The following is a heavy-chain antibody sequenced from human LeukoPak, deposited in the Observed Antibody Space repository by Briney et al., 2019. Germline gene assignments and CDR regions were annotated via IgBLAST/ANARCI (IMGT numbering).Heavy chain of an antibody. J-gene: IGHJ6*02. D-gene: IGHD3-10*01. V-gene: IGHV1-24*01. Sequence: ASAKVSCKVSGYTLTELSMHWVRQAPGKGLEWMGGFDPEDGETIYAQKFQGRVAMTEDTSTDTAYMELSSLRSEDTAVYYCATGNYYGSGSPTDYYYYGMDVWGQGTTVTVSS. CDR1: GYTLTELS. CDR2: FDPEDGET. CDR3: ATGNYYGSGSPTDYYYYGMDV.